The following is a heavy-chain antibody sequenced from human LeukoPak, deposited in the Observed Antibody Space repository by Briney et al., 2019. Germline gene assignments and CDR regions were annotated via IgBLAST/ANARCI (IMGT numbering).Heavy chain of an antibody. J-gene: IGHJ4*02. V-gene: IGHV4-4*07. CDR3: ARDSRSSSWFGAFDY. CDR1: GGSISSYY. Sequence: SETLSLTCTVSGGSISSYYWSWIRQPAGKGLEWIGRIYTSGSTNYNPSLKSRVTMSVDTSKNQFSLKLSSVTAADTAVYYCARDSRSSSWFGAFDYWGQGTLVTVSS. D-gene: IGHD6-13*01. CDR2: IYTSGST.